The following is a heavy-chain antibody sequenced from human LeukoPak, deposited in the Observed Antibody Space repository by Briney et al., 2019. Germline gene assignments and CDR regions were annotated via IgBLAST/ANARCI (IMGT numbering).Heavy chain of an antibody. CDR2: VYYSGTT. D-gene: IGHD3-3*01. V-gene: IGHV4-61*08. CDR1: GDPISSHSGYK. Sequence: SETLSLTRTVSGDPISSHSGYKWNWIRQAPGKGLEWIGYVYYSGTTSYNPSVNSRVTISVDTSKNQFSLKLTSVTAADTAVYYCAREWSAFDYWGQGTLVTVSS. J-gene: IGHJ4*02. CDR3: AREWSAFDY.